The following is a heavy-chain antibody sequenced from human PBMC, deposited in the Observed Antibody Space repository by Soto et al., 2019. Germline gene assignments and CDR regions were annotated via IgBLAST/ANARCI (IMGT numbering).Heavy chain of an antibody. V-gene: IGHV4-31*03. CDR3: AREGDYRTWFER. Sequence: SETLSLTSTVSGESIATGAFYCSWIRLQSGKGPEWIGSIFYAGATYYNPSLKSRVEISLDGSQNQFSLTLRSVTAADTAVYYCAREGDYRTWFERWGPGTLGTVSS. CDR1: GESIATGAFY. D-gene: IGHD4-17*01. J-gene: IGHJ5*02. CDR2: IFYAGAT.